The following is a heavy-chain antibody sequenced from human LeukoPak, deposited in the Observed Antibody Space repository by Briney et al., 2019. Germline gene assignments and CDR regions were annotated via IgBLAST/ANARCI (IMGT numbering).Heavy chain of an antibody. CDR2: ISSSSSYI. D-gene: IGHD6-6*01. V-gene: IGHV3-21*01. Sequence: GGSLRLSCAASGFTFSSDSMNWVRQAPGKGMEWVSSISSSSSYIYYADSVKGRFTISRDNAKNSLYLQMNSLRAEDTAVYYCARDRVLGFQHWGQGTLVTVSS. CDR1: GFTFSSDS. CDR3: ARDRVLGFQH. J-gene: IGHJ1*01.